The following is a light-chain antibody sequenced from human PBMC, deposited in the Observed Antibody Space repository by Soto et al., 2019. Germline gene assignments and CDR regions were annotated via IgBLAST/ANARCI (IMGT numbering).Light chain of an antibody. CDR1: QSVSSSY. Sequence: ELVLPQSPGTLSLSPGESATLSGRASQSVSSSYLAWYQQKPGQAPRLLIYGASTRATGIPARFSGSGSGTDFTLTISRLEPEEWALYYCQQQDILPITVGQGTRLEIK. CDR2: GAS. J-gene: IGKJ5*01. CDR3: QQQDILPIT. V-gene: IGKV3-20*01.